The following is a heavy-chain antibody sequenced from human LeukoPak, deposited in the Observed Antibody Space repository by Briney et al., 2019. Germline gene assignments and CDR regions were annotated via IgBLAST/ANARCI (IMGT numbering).Heavy chain of an antibody. CDR2: ISFSGSTI. Sequence: PGGSLSLSCAASGFTFSSYEMNWVRQAPGKGLEWVSYISFSGSTIYYADSVKGRFTISRDNAKNSLYVQMNSLRAEDTAVYYCARGGYYDSSGYYYVGYFHHWGQGTLVTVSS. CDR1: GFTFSSYE. V-gene: IGHV3-48*03. CDR3: ARGGYYDSSGYYYVGYFHH. D-gene: IGHD3-22*01. J-gene: IGHJ1*01.